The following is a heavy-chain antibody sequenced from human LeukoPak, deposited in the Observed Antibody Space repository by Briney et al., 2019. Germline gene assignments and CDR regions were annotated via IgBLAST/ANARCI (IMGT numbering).Heavy chain of an antibody. D-gene: IGHD1-14*01. CDR2: ISDSSRTI. V-gene: IGHV3-48*01. CDR3: AKAEPASGYDY. Sequence: PGGSLRLSCAASGFTFSSYSMNWVRQAPGKGLEWISYISDSSRTIYYADSVKGRFTISKDNAKNSLYLQMNSLRAEDTAVYYCAKAEPASGYDYWGQGTLVTVSS. J-gene: IGHJ4*02. CDR1: GFTFSSYS.